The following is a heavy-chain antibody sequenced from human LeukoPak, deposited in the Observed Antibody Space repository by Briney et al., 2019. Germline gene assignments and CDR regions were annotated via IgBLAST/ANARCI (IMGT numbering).Heavy chain of an antibody. CDR3: TSQWCSGGSCYSFSY. CDR2: IKSKTDGGTT. Sequence: GGSLRLSCAASGFTFSNAWMSWVRQAPGKGLEWVGRIKSKTDGGTTDYAAPVKGRFTISRDDSKNTLYLQMNSLKTEDTAVYYCTSQWCSGGSCYSFSYRGQGTLVTVSS. D-gene: IGHD2-15*01. V-gene: IGHV3-15*01. J-gene: IGHJ4*02. CDR1: GFTFSNAW.